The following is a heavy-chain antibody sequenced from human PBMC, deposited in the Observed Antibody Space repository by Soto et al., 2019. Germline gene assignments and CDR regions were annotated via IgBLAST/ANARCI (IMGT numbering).Heavy chain of an antibody. V-gene: IGHV3-11*04. Sequence: GSLRLSCAASGFTLSDYYMSWVRQAPGKGLEWLSYISSSSTTVYYVDSVKGRFTISRDNTKNSLYLQMNSLRAEDTAVYYCASERSGLDYWGQGTLVTVSS. J-gene: IGHJ4*02. CDR2: ISSSSTTV. CDR1: GFTLSDYY. CDR3: ASERSGLDY. D-gene: IGHD3-3*01.